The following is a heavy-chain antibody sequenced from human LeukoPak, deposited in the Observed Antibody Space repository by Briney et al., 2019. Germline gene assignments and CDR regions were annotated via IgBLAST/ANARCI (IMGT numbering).Heavy chain of an antibody. Sequence: ASVKVSCKASGYTFTSYAITWVRQAPGQGLEWMGWISAYNGNTNYAQNLQGRVTMTTDTSTSTAYMELRSLRSDDTAMYYCARDRSLYSSTWYVPRDGFDIWGQGTMVTVSS. CDR1: GYTFTSYA. V-gene: IGHV1-18*01. CDR2: ISAYNGNT. CDR3: ARDRSLYSSTWYVPRDGFDI. D-gene: IGHD6-13*01. J-gene: IGHJ3*02.